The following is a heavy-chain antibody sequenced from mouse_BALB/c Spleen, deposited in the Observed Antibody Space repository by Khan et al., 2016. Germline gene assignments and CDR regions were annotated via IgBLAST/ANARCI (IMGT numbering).Heavy chain of an antibody. J-gene: IGHJ4*01. CDR3: AAGGNYVVNYAMDY. CDR1: DFNIKDYY. CDR2: IDPENGDT. V-gene: IGHV14-4*02. Sequence: VRLQQSGAELVRSGASVKLSCTASDFNIKDYYMHWVNQRPEQGLEWIGWIDPENGDTEYAPKFQGKATMTADTSSNTAYLQLSSLTSEDTAVYYCAAGGNYVVNYAMDYWGQGTSVTVSS. D-gene: IGHD2-1*01.